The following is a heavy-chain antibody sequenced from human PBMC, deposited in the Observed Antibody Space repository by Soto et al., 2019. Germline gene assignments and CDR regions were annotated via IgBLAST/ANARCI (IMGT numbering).Heavy chain of an antibody. V-gene: IGHV3-30-3*01. D-gene: IGHD4-17*01. CDR1: GFTFSSYA. CDR3: ARDGHTAEGHYYYGMDV. Sequence: GGSLRLSCAASGFTFSSYAMHWVRQAPGKGLECVAVISYDGSNKYYADSVKGRFTISRDNSKNTLYLQMNSLRAEDTAVYYCARDGHTAEGHYYYGMDVWGQGTTVTVYS. CDR2: ISYDGSNK. J-gene: IGHJ6*02.